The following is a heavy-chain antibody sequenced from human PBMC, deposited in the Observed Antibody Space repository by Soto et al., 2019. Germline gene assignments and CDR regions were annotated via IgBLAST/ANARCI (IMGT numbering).Heavy chain of an antibody. CDR1: GLTFSTFA. Sequence: EVQLLESGGGLVQPGGSLRLACAASGLTFSTFAMSWVRQAPGKGLEWVSAISVSGGSTYYADSVKGRFTMSRDNSKNTVYLQMNSPRAVDTAVYYCARGGGGTYFDYWGQGTLVTVSS. J-gene: IGHJ4*02. CDR2: ISVSGGST. D-gene: IGHD2-15*01. CDR3: ARGGGGTYFDY. V-gene: IGHV3-23*01.